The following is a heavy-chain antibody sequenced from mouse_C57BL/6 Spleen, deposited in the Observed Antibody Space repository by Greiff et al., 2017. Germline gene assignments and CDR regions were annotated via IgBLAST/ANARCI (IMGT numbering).Heavy chain of an antibody. Sequence: VQLQQSGAELVKPGASVKLSCKASGYTFTSYWMHWVKQRPGQGLEWIGMIHPNSGSTNYNEKFKSKATLTVDKSSSTAYMQLSSLTSEDSAVYYCAYDGYYVAMDYWGQGTSVTVSS. D-gene: IGHD2-3*01. CDR1: GYTFTSYW. CDR3: AYDGYYVAMDY. V-gene: IGHV1-64*01. J-gene: IGHJ4*01. CDR2: IHPNSGST.